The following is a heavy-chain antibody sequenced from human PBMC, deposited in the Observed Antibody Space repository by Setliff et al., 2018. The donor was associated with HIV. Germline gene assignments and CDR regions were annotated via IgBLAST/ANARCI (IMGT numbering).Heavy chain of an antibody. CDR1: GSTFNNYG. CDR3: ARSRSPYGEKYYFDS. V-gene: IGHV1-69*13. Sequence: SVTVSCKASGSTFNNYGVNWVRQAPGQGLEWMGGIIPVFGTSTYARKFQGRRAITADESTGTAYMDLSSLTSEDTAMYYCARSRSPYGEKYYFDSWGQGTLVTVSS. D-gene: IGHD4-17*01. CDR2: IIPVFGTS. J-gene: IGHJ4*02.